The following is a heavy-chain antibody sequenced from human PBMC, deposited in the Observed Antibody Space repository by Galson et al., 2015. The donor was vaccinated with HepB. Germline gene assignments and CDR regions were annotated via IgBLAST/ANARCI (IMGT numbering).Heavy chain of an antibody. CDR2: ISGSGGST. D-gene: IGHD4-17*01. CDR3: AKDLVATVTTGRWFDP. CDR1: GFTFSSYA. J-gene: IGHJ5*02. Sequence: SLRLSCAASGFTFSSYAMSWVRQAPGKGLEWVSAISGSGGSTYYADSVKGRFTISRDNSKNTLYLQMNSLRAEDTAVYYCAKDLVATVTTGRWFDPWGQGTLVTVSS. V-gene: IGHV3-23*01.